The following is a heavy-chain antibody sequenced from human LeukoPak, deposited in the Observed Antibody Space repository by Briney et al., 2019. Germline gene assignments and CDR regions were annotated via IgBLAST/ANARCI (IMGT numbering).Heavy chain of an antibody. V-gene: IGHV3-23*01. CDR3: ARGLYSSSWYFIGY. Sequence: GGSLRLSCAASGFTFSGYAMSWVRQAPGKGLEWVSAISGSGGSTYYADSVKGRFTISRDNSKNTLYLQMNSLRAEDTAVYYCARGLYSSSWYFIGYWGQGTLVTVSS. CDR1: GFTFSGYA. D-gene: IGHD6-13*01. CDR2: ISGSGGST. J-gene: IGHJ4*02.